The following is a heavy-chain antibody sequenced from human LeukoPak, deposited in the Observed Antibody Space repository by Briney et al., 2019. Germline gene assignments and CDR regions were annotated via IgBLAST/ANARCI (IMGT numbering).Heavy chain of an antibody. D-gene: IGHD3-22*01. CDR2: INPRDSSR. CDR1: GYTFTRFY. V-gene: IGHV1-46*03. CDR3: ARAPDNRGYNAPQHYFDY. Sequence: AAVHDSFMSSGYTFTRFYMHEVRQAPGQGVTWMGIINPRDSSRSNTQKFWGRSNMPRHTSTRTVYMELSSTRTERTAVYYCARAPDNRGYNAPQHYFDYWGQGTPVTVSS. J-gene: IGHJ4*02.